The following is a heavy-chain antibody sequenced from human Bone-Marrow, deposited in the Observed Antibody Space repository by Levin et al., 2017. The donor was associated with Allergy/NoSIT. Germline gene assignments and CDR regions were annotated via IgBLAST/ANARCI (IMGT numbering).Heavy chain of an antibody. V-gene: IGHV7-4-1*04. J-gene: IGHJ4*02. Sequence: GESLKISCKASGYTFIDYALNWVRQAPGQGLEWMGWINTNTGIPTYAQGLTGRFVFSLDTSARVAYLQISSLEAEDTAVYFCARALDRTVAVTGYWGQGTLVTVSS. CDR1: GYTFIDYA. CDR3: ARALDRTVAVTGY. D-gene: IGHD6-19*01. CDR2: INTNTGIP.